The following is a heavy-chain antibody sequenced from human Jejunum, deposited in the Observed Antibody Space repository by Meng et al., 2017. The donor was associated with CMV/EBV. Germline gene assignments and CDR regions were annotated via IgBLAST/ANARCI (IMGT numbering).Heavy chain of an antibody. V-gene: IGHV3-30*02. Sequence: GFSISGFVMHWVRQTPDKGLEWVTMVRSDGGDGDNKYYTDSVKGRFTISRDKSNNMLYLYMESLRSEDTAVYYCAKEGSGGPYYQHWGQGTLVTVSS. CDR1: GFSISGFV. D-gene: IGHD2-15*01. J-gene: IGHJ4*02. CDR2: VRSDGGDGDNK. CDR3: AKEGSGGPYYQH.